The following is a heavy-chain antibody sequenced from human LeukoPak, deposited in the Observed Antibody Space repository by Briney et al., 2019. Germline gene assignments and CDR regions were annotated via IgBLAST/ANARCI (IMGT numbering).Heavy chain of an antibody. J-gene: IGHJ6*03. V-gene: IGHV1-18*01. Sequence: ASVKVSCKASGYTFTSYGISWVRQAPGQGLEWMGWISAYNGNTNYAQKLQGRVTMTTDTSTSTAYMELRSLRSDDTAVYYCARRAADIVVVPAASSSYYYYYMDVWGKGTTVTVSS. D-gene: IGHD2-2*01. CDR1: GYTFTSYG. CDR3: ARRAADIVVVPAASSSYYYYYMDV. CDR2: ISAYNGNT.